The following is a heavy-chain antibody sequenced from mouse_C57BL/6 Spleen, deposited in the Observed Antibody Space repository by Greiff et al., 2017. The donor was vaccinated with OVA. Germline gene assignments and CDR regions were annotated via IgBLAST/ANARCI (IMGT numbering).Heavy chain of an antibody. CDR2: IYPGDGDT. J-gene: IGHJ2*01. D-gene: IGHD2-4*01. CDR1: GYAFSSSW. Sequence: QVQLQQSGPELVKPGASVKISCKASGYAFSSSWMNWVKQRPGKGLEWIGRIYPGDGDTNYNGKFKGKATLTADKSSSTAYMQLSSRTSEDSAVYFCARMNYDDGAPFDYWGQGTTLTVSS. V-gene: IGHV1-82*01. CDR3: ARMNYDDGAPFDY.